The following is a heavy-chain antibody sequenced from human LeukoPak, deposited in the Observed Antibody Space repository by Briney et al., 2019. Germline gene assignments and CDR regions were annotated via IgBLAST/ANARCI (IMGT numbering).Heavy chain of an antibody. CDR1: GFTFSGSA. D-gene: IGHD2-15*01. CDR3: TSPGGYCSGGSCYPHFYYYYYYMEV. CDR2: IRSKANSYAT. Sequence: GGSLRLSCAASGFTFSGSAMHWVRQASGKGLEWVGRIRSKANSYATAYAASVKGRFTISRDDSKNTAYLQMNSLKTEDTAVYYCTSPGGYCSGGSCYPHFYYYYYYMEVWGKGTTVSVSS. J-gene: IGHJ6*03. V-gene: IGHV3-73*01.